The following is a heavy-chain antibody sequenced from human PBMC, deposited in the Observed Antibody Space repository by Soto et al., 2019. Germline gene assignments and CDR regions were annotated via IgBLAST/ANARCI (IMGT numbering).Heavy chain of an antibody. Sequence: PGGSLRLSCAASGFTFSSYGMHWVRQAPGKGLEWVAVISYDGSNKYYADSVKGRFTISRDNSKNTLYLQMNSLRAEDTAVYYFAKDYYYGMDVWGQGTTVTVS. CDR3: AKDYYYGMDV. J-gene: IGHJ6*02. CDR2: ISYDGSNK. V-gene: IGHV3-30*18. CDR1: GFTFSSYG.